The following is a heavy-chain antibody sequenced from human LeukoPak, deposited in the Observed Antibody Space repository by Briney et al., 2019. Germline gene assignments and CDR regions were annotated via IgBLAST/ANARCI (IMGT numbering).Heavy chain of an antibody. CDR2: ISTSSGTV. V-gene: IGHV3-48*01. Sequence: GGSLRLSCAASGFTFSNHNLNWVRQAPGKGLEWVSYISTSSGTVFYADSVKGRFTISRDNSKNTLYLQMNSLRAEDTAVYYCARASDGYWGQGTLVTVSS. J-gene: IGHJ4*02. CDR1: GFTFSNHN. CDR3: ARASDGY. D-gene: IGHD2-2*01.